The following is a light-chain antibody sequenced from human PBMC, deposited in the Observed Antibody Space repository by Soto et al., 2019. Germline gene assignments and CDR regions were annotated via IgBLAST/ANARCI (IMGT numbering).Light chain of an antibody. V-gene: IGLV2-11*01. Sequence: QSVLTQPRSVSGSPGQSVTISCTGTSSDVGDYNYVSWYQQHPGKAPKLMIYDVSKWPSGVPDRFSGSKSGNTASLTISGLQAEDEADYYCCSYAGSYTVVFGTGTKLTVL. CDR1: SSDVGDYNY. CDR3: CSYAGSYTVV. CDR2: DVS. J-gene: IGLJ1*01.